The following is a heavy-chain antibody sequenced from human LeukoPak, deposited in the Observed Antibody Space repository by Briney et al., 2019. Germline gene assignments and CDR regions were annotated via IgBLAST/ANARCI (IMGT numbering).Heavy chain of an antibody. CDR3: ARGDYVWGSNRLGWFDP. D-gene: IGHD3-16*02. J-gene: IGHJ5*02. CDR2: IFYSGST. V-gene: IGHV4-59*01. Sequence: PSETLSLTCAVSGDPINNYYWSWLRQPPEKRLEWIGYIFYSGSTNYNASLKSRVTMSIDTSKNQFSLKLRSVTAADTAVYYCARGDYVWGSNRLGWFDPWGQGIQVTVSS. CDR1: GDPINNYY.